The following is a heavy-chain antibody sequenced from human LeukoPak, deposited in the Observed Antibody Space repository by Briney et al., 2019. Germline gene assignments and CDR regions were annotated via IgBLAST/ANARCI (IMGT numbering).Heavy chain of an antibody. D-gene: IGHD5-12*01. Sequence: SETLSLTCSVSGVSISSYYWSWVRQTAGKGLEWIGRIYISGTTNYNPSLNSRVTMSIDTSKNQFSLKLTSVTAADTGVYYCARTGGYDYHIDHWSQGTQVTVSS. V-gene: IGHV4-4*07. J-gene: IGHJ4*02. CDR1: GVSISSYY. CDR2: IYISGTT. CDR3: ARTGGYDYHIDH.